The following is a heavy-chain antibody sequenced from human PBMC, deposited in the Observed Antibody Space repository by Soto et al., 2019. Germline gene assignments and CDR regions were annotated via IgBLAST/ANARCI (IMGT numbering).Heavy chain of an antibody. CDR3: VKDRDSNSWPSRDV. CDR2: ISPKSGSI. J-gene: IGHJ6*02. D-gene: IGHD3-22*01. Sequence: SVKLSCKTSGYTFTRNGISWVRQAPGQGLEWMGWISPKSGSIKYAQKFQGRVIMTTDTSTSTAYMELRSLRSDDTAVYYCVKDRDSNSWPSRDVWGPGTTVTVSS. CDR1: GYTFTRNG. V-gene: IGHV1-18*01.